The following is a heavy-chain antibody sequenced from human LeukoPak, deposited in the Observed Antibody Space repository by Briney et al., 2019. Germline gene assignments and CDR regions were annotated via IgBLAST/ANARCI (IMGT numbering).Heavy chain of an antibody. V-gene: IGHV4-30-4*01. CDR3: ARGRMVRGVIIWFDP. CDR1: GGSISSGDYY. CDR2: IYYSGST. D-gene: IGHD3-10*01. Sequence: SETLSLTCTVSGGSISSGDYYWSWIRQPPGKGLEWIGYIYYSGSTYYNPSLKSRVTISVDTSKNQFSLKLSSVTAADTAVYYRARGRMVRGVIIWFDPWGQGTLVTVSS. J-gene: IGHJ5*02.